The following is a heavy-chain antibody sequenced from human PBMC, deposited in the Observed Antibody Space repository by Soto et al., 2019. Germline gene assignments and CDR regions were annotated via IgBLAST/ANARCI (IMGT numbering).Heavy chain of an antibody. D-gene: IGHD4-17*01. CDR3: AKNGLHLRYGDYAS. J-gene: IGHJ4*02. CDR1: GFTFSSYA. CDR2: ISGSGGST. V-gene: IGHV3-23*01. Sequence: PGGSLRLSCAASGFTFSSYAMSWVRQAPGKGLEWVSAISGSGGSTYYADSVKGRFTISRDNSKNTLYLQMNSLRAEDTAVYYCAKNGLHLRYGDYASWGQGTLVTVSS.